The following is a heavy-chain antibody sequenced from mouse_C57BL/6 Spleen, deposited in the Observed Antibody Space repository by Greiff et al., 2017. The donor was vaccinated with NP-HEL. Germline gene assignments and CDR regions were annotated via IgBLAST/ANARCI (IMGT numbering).Heavy chain of an antibody. Sequence: QVQLKQSGAELVKPGASVKISCKASGYAFSSYWMNWVKRRPGKGLEWIGQIYPGDGDTNYNGKFKGKATLTADKSSSTAYMQLSSLTSEDSAVYFCARRDGYDVGGMDYWGQGTSVTVSS. CDR2: IYPGDGDT. D-gene: IGHD2-2*01. CDR1: GYAFSSYW. CDR3: ARRDGYDVGGMDY. J-gene: IGHJ4*01. V-gene: IGHV1-80*01.